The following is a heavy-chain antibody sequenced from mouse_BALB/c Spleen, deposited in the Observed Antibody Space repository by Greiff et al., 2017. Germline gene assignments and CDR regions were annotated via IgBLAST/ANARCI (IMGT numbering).Heavy chain of an antibody. CDR1: GFTFSSYA. CDR3: ARRSIRGAMDY. CDR2: ISSGGST. V-gene: IGHV5-6-5*01. Sequence: EVKLVESGGGLVKPGGSLKLSCAASGFTFSSYAMSWVRQTPEKRLEWVASISSGGSTYYPDSVKGRFTISRDNARNILYLQMSSLRSEDTAMYYCARRSIRGAMDYWGQGTSVTVSS. J-gene: IGHJ4*01. D-gene: IGHD2-12*01.